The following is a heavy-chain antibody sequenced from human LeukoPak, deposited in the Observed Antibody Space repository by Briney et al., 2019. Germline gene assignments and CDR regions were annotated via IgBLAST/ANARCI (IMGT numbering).Heavy chain of an antibody. J-gene: IGHJ4*02. V-gene: IGHV1-18*01. CDR3: ARAGTRGTAMGNFDY. D-gene: IGHD5-18*01. CDR2: ISAYNGNT. CDR1: GYTFTNYA. Sequence: ASVKVSCKASGYTFTNYAMNWVRQAPGQGLEWMGWISAYNGNTNYAQKLQGRVTMTTDTSTSTAYMELRSLRSDDTAVYYCARAGTRGTAMGNFDYWGQGTLVTVSS.